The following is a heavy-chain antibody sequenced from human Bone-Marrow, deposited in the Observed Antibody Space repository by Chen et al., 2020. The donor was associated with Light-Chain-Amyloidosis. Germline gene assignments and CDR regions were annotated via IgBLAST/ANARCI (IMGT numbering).Heavy chain of an antibody. D-gene: IGHD3-9*01. Sequence: EVQLVESGGGLLQRGGSLRLSCAASGLAFSSYAMSWVRQAPGKGLGWVSTISGGGGSRFYGDSVEGRLTISRDNSKNALFLQGNSLRAEYTAVYYCAKDISYDDILPGYPADAFDIWGQGKMVTVSS. J-gene: IGHJ3*02. CDR1: GLAFSSYA. CDR2: ISGGGGSR. CDR3: AKDISYDDILPGYPADAFDI. V-gene: IGHV3-23*04.